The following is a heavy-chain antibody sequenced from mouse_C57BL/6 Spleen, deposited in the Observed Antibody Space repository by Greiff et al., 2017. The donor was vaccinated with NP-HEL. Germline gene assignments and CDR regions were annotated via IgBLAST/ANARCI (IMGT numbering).Heavy chain of an antibody. J-gene: IGHJ1*03. D-gene: IGHD1-1*01. Sequence: VHVKQSGPELVKPGASVKISCKASGYSFTDYNMNWVKQSNGKSLEWIGVINPNYGTTSYNQKFKGKATLTVDQSSSTAYMQLNSLTSEDSAVYYCARPPGGSSPWYFDVWGTGTTVTVSS. CDR3: ARPPGGSSPWYFDV. CDR2: INPNYGTT. CDR1: GYSFTDYN. V-gene: IGHV1-39*01.